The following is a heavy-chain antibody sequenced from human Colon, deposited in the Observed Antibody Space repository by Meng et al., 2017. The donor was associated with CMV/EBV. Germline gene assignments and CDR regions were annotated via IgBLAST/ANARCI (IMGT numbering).Heavy chain of an antibody. CDR2: ASQSGST. CDR1: GGSFRENY. J-gene: IGHJ4*02. Sequence: AVYGGSFRENYWSWVRQPPGKGLEWIGEASQSGSTNYNPSLKSRVTISLDRSNKQFSLQLTSVTAADTAVYYCARRVASGKYYFDSWGQGALVTVSS. V-gene: IGHV4-34*01. D-gene: IGHD5-12*01. CDR3: ARRVASGKYYFDS.